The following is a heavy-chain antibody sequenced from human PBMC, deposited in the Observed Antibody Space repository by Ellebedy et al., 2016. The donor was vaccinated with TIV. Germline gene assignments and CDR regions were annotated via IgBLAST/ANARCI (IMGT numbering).Heavy chain of an antibody. CDR2: TYYTGST. CDR3: ARHTYFSSGYVDY. J-gene: IGHJ4*02. Sequence: SETLSLTXSVSGGSISSGGCYWSWIRQHPGKGLESIGYTYYTGSTYYNPSLKSRVTISVDASKNQFSLRLRSVTAADTAVYYCARHTYFSSGYVDYWGRGTLVTVSS. V-gene: IGHV4-31*03. D-gene: IGHD3-22*01. CDR1: GGSISSGGCY.